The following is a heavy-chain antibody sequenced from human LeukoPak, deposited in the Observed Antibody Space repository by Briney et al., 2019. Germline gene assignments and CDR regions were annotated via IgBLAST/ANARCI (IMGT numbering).Heavy chain of an antibody. D-gene: IGHD3-10*01. CDR2: IYSGGTTT. J-gene: IGHJ4*02. CDR3: ARLYYYGSGSPPY. Sequence: PGGSLRLSCSASGFIFSPYAMHWVRQAPGKGLEWVSVIYSGGTTTYYADSVKGRFTISRDNSQNTLYLQMSGLRAGDTAVYYCARLYYYGSGSPPYWGQGTLVTVSS. CDR1: GFIFSPYA. V-gene: IGHV3-NL1*01.